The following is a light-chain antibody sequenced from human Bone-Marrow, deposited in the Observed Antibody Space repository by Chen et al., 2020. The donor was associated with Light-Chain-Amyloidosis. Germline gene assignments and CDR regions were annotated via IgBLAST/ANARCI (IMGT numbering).Light chain of an antibody. Sequence: NFMLTQPHSVSESPGKTVILSCTRSSASIATNYVQWYQQRPGSSPTTVIYEDDQRPSGVPDRFSGSIDRSSNSASLTISGLKTEDEVDYYCQSYQGSSQGVFGGGTKLTVL. V-gene: IGLV6-57*01. CDR1: SASIATNY. CDR2: EDD. CDR3: QSYQGSSQGV. J-gene: IGLJ3*02.